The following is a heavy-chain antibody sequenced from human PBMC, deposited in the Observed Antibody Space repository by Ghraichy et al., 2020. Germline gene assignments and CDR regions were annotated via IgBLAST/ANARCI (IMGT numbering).Heavy chain of an antibody. J-gene: IGHJ5*02. Sequence: SETLSLTCTVSGGSMNINSFYWGWIRQPPGKGLEGIGMAYYDGSTYYNPSLKSRVTVSVDTSRIQSSLKLKSVTATDTAVYYCATLGRVELAGWGAWGQGTLVTVSS. CDR2: AYYDGST. D-gene: IGHD1-1*01. CDR3: ATLGRVELAGWGA. CDR1: GGSMNINSFY. V-gene: IGHV4-39*01.